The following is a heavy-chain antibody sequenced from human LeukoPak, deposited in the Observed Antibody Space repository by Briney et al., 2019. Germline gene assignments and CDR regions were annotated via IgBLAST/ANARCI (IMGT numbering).Heavy chain of an antibody. Sequence: GASVKVSCKASGGTFSSYAISWVRQAPGQGLEWMGRIIPILDIANYAQKFQGRVTITADKSTSTAYMELSSLRSEDTAVYYCAVTAYYYDSSGYPDAFDIWGQGTMVTVSS. CDR2: IIPILDIA. CDR1: GGTFSSYA. D-gene: IGHD3-22*01. J-gene: IGHJ3*02. CDR3: AVTAYYYDSSGYPDAFDI. V-gene: IGHV1-69*04.